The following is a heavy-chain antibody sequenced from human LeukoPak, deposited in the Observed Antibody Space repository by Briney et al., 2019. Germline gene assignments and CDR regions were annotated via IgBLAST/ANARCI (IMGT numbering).Heavy chain of an antibody. CDR1: GFTFSGYS. CDR3: ARKAKDYGDDNWFDP. D-gene: IGHD4-17*01. CDR2: ISYDGSNS. Sequence: PGGSLRLSCAVSGFTFSGYSMHWVRQAPGKGLEWVAIISYDGSNSYYADSVKGRFTISRDNSKSTLHLQMNSLRAEDTAVYYCARKAKDYGDDNWFDPWGQGTLVTVSS. V-gene: IGHV3-30*04. J-gene: IGHJ5*02.